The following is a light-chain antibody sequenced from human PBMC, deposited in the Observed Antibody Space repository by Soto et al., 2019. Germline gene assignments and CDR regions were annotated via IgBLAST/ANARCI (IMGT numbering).Light chain of an antibody. CDR1: QGISSY. Sequence: AIRMTQSPSSLSASTGDRVTITCRASQGISSYLAWYQQKPGKAPKLLIYAASTLQSGVPSRFSGSGSGTDFTLTISCLQSEDFATYYCQQYYSYTQVTLGPGTKVDIK. J-gene: IGKJ3*01. CDR2: AAS. CDR3: QQYYSYTQVT. V-gene: IGKV1-8*01.